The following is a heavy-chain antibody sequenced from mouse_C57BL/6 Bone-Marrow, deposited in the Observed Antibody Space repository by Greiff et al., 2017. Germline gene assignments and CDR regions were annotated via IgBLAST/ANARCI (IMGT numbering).Heavy chain of an antibody. V-gene: IGHV1-81*01. CDR3: ATSWFAY. CDR2: IYPRCGNT. CDR1: GYTFTSYG. Sequence: QVQLKESGAELARPGASVKLSCKASGYTFTSYGISWVKQRTGQGLEWIGEIYPRCGNTYYNEKFKGKATLTADKSSSTAYMELRSLTSEDSAVYFCATSWFAYWGQGTLVTVSA. J-gene: IGHJ3*01.